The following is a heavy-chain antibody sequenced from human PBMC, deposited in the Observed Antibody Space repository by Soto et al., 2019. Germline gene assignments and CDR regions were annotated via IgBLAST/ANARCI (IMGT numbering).Heavy chain of an antibody. Sequence: QVQLQESGPGLLKPSQTLSLTCTVSGGSIHSGHYYCSWIRQHPVKGLAWIGYIHYSGNIYYNPSLKSRLTISVDSSRNQFSLSLSSVTAADTAVYYCERGITVFGVVYFDYWGQGALVTVSS. CDR1: GGSIHSGHYY. J-gene: IGHJ4*02. CDR3: ERGITVFGVVYFDY. V-gene: IGHV4-31*03. D-gene: IGHD3-3*01. CDR2: IHYSGNI.